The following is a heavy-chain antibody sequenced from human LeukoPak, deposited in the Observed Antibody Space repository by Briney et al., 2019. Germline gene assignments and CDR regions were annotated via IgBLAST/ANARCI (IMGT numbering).Heavy chain of an antibody. CDR2: ISSNGGST. J-gene: IGHJ4*02. CDR3: ARGQEMATINGGFDY. CDR1: GFTFSSYS. Sequence: GGSLRLSCAASGFTFSSYSMNWVRQAPGKGLEYVSAISSNGGSTYYANSVKGRFTISRDNSKNTLYLQMGSLRAEDMAVYYCARGQEMATINGGFDYWGQGTLVTVSS. V-gene: IGHV3-64*01. D-gene: IGHD5-24*01.